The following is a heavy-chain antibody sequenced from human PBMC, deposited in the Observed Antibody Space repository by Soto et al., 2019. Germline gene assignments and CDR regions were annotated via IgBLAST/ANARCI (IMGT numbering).Heavy chain of an antibody. V-gene: IGHV3-53*01. J-gene: IGHJ4*02. CDR2: MYSGGSA. Sequence: PGGSLRLSCAVSGFSVSSTYMSWVRQAPGKGLEWVSVMYSGGSAYYADSVKGRFSISRENSKNTLSLQMNSLRAEDTAVYYCARVMMVRGVVCSYWGRGPPATLPA. CDR3: ARVMMVRGVVCSY. D-gene: IGHD3-10*01. CDR1: GFSVSSTY.